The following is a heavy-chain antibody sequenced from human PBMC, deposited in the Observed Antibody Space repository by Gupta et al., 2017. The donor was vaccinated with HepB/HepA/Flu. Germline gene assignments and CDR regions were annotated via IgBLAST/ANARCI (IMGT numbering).Heavy chain of an antibody. CDR2: ISANGFTT. CDR3: AVGVTTAGTGGGYYFFGFDV. CDR1: GLTFSSYD. D-gene: IGHD4-11*01. J-gene: IGHJ6*02. Sequence: EVQLLESGGTLVQPGGSLRRSCAASGLTFSSYDISWVRQAPGKGLEWVSAISANGFTTYYADAGKGRFTVSRDNSDYTLYLQMNSLRAEDTAMYYCAVGVTTAGTGGGYYFFGFDVWGQGTTVTVSS. V-gene: IGHV3-23*01.